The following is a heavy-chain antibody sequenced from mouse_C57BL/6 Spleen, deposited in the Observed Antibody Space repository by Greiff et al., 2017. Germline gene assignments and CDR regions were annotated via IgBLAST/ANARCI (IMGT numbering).Heavy chain of an antibody. J-gene: IGHJ4*01. CDR3: ARRDKRDAMDY. Sequence: VQLQQSGAELVRPGTSVKVSCKASGYAFTNYLIEWVKQRPGQGLEWIGVINPGSGGTNYNEKFKGKATLTADKSSSTAYMQRSSLTSEDSAVYFGARRDKRDAMDYWGQGTSVTVSS. CDR1: GYAFTNYL. CDR2: INPGSGGT. V-gene: IGHV1-54*01.